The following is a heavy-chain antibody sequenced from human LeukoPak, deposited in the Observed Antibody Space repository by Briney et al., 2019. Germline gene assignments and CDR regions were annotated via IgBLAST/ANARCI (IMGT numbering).Heavy chain of an antibody. J-gene: IGHJ4*02. CDR3: ARAGITGTDLDY. CDR1: SYTFTSDG. V-gene: IGHV1-18*01. CDR2: ISAYNGNT. D-gene: IGHD1-7*01. Sequence: ASVKVSCKASSYTFTSDGISWVRQAPGQGLEWMGWISAYNGNTNYAQKLQGRVTMTTDTSTSTAYMELRSLRSDDTAVYYCARAGITGTDLDYWGQGTLVTVSS.